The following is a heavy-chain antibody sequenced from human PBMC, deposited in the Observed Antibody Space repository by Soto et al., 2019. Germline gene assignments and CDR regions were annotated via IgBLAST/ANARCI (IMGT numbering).Heavy chain of an antibody. V-gene: IGHV4-30-4*01. CDR1: GGSISSGDYY. CDR2: IYYSGST. D-gene: IGHD2-2*01. CDR3: ARDIVLVPFFFGYYGMDV. J-gene: IGHJ6*02. Sequence: QVQLQESGPGQVKPSQTLSLTCNVSGGSISSGDYYWRWIRQPPGKGLEWIGDIYYSGSTYYNPSLKRRVTISVDTSKNQFSLKLSSVTAADTAVYYCARDIVLVPFFFGYYGMDVWGQGTTVTVSS.